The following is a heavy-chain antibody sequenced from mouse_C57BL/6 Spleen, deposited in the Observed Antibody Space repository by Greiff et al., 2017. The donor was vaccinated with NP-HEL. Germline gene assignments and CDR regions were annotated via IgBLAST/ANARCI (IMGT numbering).Heavy chain of an antibody. CDR2: IDPSDSET. J-gene: IGHJ1*03. CDR3: ARRRSNYWYFDV. Sequence: QVQLQQPGAELVRPGSSVKLSCKASGYTFTSYWMHWVKQRPIQGLEWIGNIDPSDSETHYNQKFKDKATLTVDKYSSTAYMQLSSLTSEDSAVYYCARRRSNYWYFDVWGTGTTVTVSS. V-gene: IGHV1-52*01. CDR1: GYTFTSYW. D-gene: IGHD2-5*01.